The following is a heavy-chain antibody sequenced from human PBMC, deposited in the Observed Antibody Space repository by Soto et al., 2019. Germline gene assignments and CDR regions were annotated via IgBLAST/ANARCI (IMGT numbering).Heavy chain of an antibody. CDR3: ARWGTTGGLDV. J-gene: IGHJ1*01. CDR2: TSYDGSDK. CDR1: GFTFRSYV. D-gene: IGHD3-16*01. V-gene: IGHV3-30*19. Sequence: QVHLVESGGGVVQPGTSLRVSCVGSGFTFRSYVIHWVRQAPGKGLEWVALTSYDGSDKYYGDSVMGRFTISRDNSRNTVDLQMDSLRLEDTALYYCARWGTTGGLDVWGQGTLVSVSS.